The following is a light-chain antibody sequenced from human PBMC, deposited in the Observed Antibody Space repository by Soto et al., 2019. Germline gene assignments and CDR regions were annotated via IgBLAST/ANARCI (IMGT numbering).Light chain of an antibody. V-gene: IGKV3-15*01. CDR1: QSVSSN. J-gene: IGKJ4*01. Sequence: EIVLTQSPATLSVSPGERATLSCRASQSVSSNLAWYQQKPGQAPRLLIYGASTRAPGIPARFSGSGSGTEFTLTISSLKSEDFAVYYCQHYNNLPLTFGGGAKVEIK. CDR2: GAS. CDR3: QHYNNLPLT.